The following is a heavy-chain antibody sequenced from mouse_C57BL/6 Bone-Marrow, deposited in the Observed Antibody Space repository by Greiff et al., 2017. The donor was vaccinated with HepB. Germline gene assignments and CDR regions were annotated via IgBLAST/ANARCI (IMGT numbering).Heavy chain of an antibody. J-gene: IGHJ4*01. CDR1: GYSITSGYY. CDR2: ISYDGSN. Sequence: EVQLQQSGPGLVKPSQSLSLTCSVTGYSITSGYYWNWIRQFPGNKLEWMGYISYDGSNNYNPSLKNRITNTRDTSKNQFFLKLNSVTTEDTATYYYARGSNYYAMDYWGQGTSVTVSS. CDR3: ARGSNYYAMDY. V-gene: IGHV3-6*01. D-gene: IGHD2-5*01.